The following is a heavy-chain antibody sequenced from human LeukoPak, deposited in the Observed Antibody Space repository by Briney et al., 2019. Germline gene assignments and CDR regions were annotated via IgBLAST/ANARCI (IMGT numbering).Heavy chain of an antibody. Sequence: GGSLRLSCAASGFTFSSDAMSWVRQAPGKGLEWVSAISGSGGSTYYADSVKGRFTISRDNSKNTLYLQMNSLRAEDTAVYYCAKDQRVEVVPAAIPVDIVGTEPFDYWGQGTLVTVSS. CDR2: ISGSGGST. CDR3: AKDQRVEVVPAAIPVDIVGTEPFDY. J-gene: IGHJ4*02. V-gene: IGHV3-23*01. D-gene: IGHD2-2*01. CDR1: GFTFSSDA.